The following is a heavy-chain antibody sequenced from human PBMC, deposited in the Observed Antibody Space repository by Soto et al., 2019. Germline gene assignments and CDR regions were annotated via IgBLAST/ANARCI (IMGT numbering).Heavy chain of an antibody. CDR1: GYTFTSYS. CDR3: ARENFPQTGSYYDS. Sequence: ASVKVSCKTSGYTFTSYSIHWVRQAPGQRFEWMGWVTAGGGQTDYSQNFQGRVTISRDTSARTAYMELRSLRSEDTAVYFCARENFPQTGSYYDSWGQGTRVTVSS. CDR2: VTAGGGQT. J-gene: IGHJ4*02. V-gene: IGHV1-3*01. D-gene: IGHD1-26*01.